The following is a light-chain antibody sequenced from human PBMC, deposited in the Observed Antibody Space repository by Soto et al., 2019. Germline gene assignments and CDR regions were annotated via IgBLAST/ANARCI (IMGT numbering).Light chain of an antibody. J-gene: IGKJ4*01. CDR2: DAS. CDR3: QQFNGFPLT. V-gene: IGKV1-13*02. Sequence: IQLTQSPSSLSASVGDIVTITCRAGQAICSALAWYQQRPGKAPKLLLYDASNLEAGVPSRFSGSGSGKDFTLTITSLRPEDFATYYCQQFNGFPLTFGGGTKVQIK. CDR1: QAICSA.